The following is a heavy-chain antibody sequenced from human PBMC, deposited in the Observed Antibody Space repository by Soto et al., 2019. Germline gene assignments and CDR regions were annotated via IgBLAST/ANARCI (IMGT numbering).Heavy chain of an antibody. CDR2: IYNNGNT. J-gene: IGHJ4*02. V-gene: IGHV4-31*03. Sequence: SETLSLTCTVSGDSLNSRGYYWSWIRQHPGKGLEWIAYIYNNGNTYYNPSLRGRLTISMDTSQSQFSLTLTSVTAADTAVYYCASFNERSEPPAIIYWGQGTLVTVPS. CDR3: ASFNERSEPPAIIY. D-gene: IGHD2-21*02. CDR1: GDSLNSRGYY.